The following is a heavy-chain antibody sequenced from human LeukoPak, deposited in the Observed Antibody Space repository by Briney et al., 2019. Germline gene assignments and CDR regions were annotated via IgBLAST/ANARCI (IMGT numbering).Heavy chain of an antibody. CDR3: ARSAEWLRDAFDI. CDR1: GASTSHFY. CDR2: MHNSGSS. D-gene: IGHD5-12*01. V-gene: IGHV4-59*01. Sequence: SETLSLSCTVSGASTSHFYWNWIRQPPGKGLEWIGYMHNSGSSKHNPSLKSRLTISIDTSKNQFSLQLASVTAADTAIYYCARSAEWLRDAFDIWGQGTMVSVSS. J-gene: IGHJ3*02.